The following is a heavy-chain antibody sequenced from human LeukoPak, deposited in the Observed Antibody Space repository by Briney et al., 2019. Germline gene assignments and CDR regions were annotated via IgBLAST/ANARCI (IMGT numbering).Heavy chain of an antibody. Sequence: GGSLRLSCAASGFTFSSYAMHWVRQAPGKGLEWVAVISYDGNNKYYADSVKGRFTISRDNSKNTLYLQMNSLRAEDTAVYYCARAIYPGIAVAGTEVADYWGQGTLVTVSS. V-gene: IGHV3-30-3*01. CDR1: GFTFSSYA. CDR3: ARAIYPGIAVAGTEVADY. CDR2: ISYDGNNK. D-gene: IGHD6-19*01. J-gene: IGHJ4*02.